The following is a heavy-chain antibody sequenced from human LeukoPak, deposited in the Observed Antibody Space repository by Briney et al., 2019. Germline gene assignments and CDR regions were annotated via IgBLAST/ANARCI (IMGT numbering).Heavy chain of an antibody. CDR2: ISGSGTST. J-gene: IGHJ4*02. V-gene: IGHV3-23*01. Sequence: GGSLRLSCAASGFTFSTYAMGWVRQAPGKGLEWVSFISGSGTSTYYAGSVKGRFTISRDNSKNTLSLQMYSLRVEDTAVYYCAKDLYYGSGSKFDDWGQGTLVTVSS. CDR1: GFTFSTYA. D-gene: IGHD3-10*01. CDR3: AKDLYYGSGSKFDD.